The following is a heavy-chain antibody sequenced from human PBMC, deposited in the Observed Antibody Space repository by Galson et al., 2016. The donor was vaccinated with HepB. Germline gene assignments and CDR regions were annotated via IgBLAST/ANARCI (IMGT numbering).Heavy chain of an antibody. CDR3: ARGGLTPIITTV. J-gene: IGHJ4*01. Sequence: SETLSLTCAVYGTTLTDKYWSWIRQTPGRGLEWIAEINHAGRTAYNPSLRSRVAIFVDTSKNQFSLALTSVTAADTGFYYCARGGLTPIITTVWGHGTLVTVS. D-gene: IGHD1-14*01. CDR2: INHAGRT. CDR1: GTTLTDKY. V-gene: IGHV4-34*01.